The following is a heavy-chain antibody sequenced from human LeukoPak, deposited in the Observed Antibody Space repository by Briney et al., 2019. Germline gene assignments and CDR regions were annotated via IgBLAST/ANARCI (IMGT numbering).Heavy chain of an antibody. CDR3: ARDSSSGGSLDY. D-gene: IGHD2-15*01. V-gene: IGHV1-2*02. CDR1: GYTFTGYY. Sequence: ASVKVSCKASGYTFTGYYMHWVRQAPGQGLEWMGWINPNSGGTNYAEKFQGRVTMTRDTSISTAYMELSRLRSDDTAVYYCARDSSSGGSLDYWGQGTLVTVSS. CDR2: INPNSGGT. J-gene: IGHJ4*02.